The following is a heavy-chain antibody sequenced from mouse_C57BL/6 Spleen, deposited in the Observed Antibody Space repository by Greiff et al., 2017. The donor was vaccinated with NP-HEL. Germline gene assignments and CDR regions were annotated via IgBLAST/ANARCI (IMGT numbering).Heavy chain of an antibody. V-gene: IGHV1-26*01. CDR3: ARTYYYGSSSYYAMDY. CDR1: GYTFTDYY. J-gene: IGHJ4*01. D-gene: IGHD1-1*01. CDR2: INPNNGGT. Sequence: VQLQQSGPELVKPGASVKISCKASGYTFTDYYMNWVKQSHGKSLEWIGDINPNNGGTSYNQKFKGKATLTVDKSSSTAYMELRRLTSEDSAVYYCARTYYYGSSSYYAMDYWGQGTSVTVSS.